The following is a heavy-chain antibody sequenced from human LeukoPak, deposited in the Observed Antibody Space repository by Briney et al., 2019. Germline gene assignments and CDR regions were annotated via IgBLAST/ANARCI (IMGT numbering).Heavy chain of an antibody. D-gene: IGHD6-13*01. V-gene: IGHV1-2*02. CDR3: ARGVAAGTWVYYYYYYMDV. CDR2: INPNSGGT. Sequence: ASVKVSCKASGYTFTGYYMHWVRQAPGQGLEWMGWINPNSGGTNYAQKFQGRVTMTRDTSISTAYMELSRLRSDDTAAYYCARGVAAGTWVYYYYYYMDVWGKGTTVTVSS. CDR1: GYTFTGYY. J-gene: IGHJ6*03.